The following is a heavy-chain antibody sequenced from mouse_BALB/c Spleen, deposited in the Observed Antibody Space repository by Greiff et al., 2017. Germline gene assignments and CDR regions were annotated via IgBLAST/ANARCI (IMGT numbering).Heavy chain of an antibody. Sequence: EVKLVESGGGLVKPGGSLKLSCAASGFTFSSYAMSWVRQTPEKRLEWVASISSGGSTYYPDSVKGRFTISRDNARNILYLQMSSLRSEDTAMYYCARRGVRYYAMDYWGQGTSVTVSS. CDR2: ISSGGST. CDR3: ARRGVRYYAMDY. D-gene: IGHD2-2*01. CDR1: GFTFSSYA. V-gene: IGHV5-6-5*01. J-gene: IGHJ4*01.